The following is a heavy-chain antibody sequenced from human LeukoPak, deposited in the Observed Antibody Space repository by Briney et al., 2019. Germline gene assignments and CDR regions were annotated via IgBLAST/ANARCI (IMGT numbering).Heavy chain of an antibody. Sequence: PSETLSLTCTVSGGSISISSDYWGWIRQPPGKGLEWIGDIYYSGTTNYNPSLKSRVTMSVDTSKNQFSLKLNSATAVDTAVYYCARRLSTRSYYLDDWGQGTLVTVSS. D-gene: IGHD2/OR15-2a*01. CDR1: GGSISISSDY. CDR3: ARRLSTRSYYLDD. CDR2: IYYSGTT. V-gene: IGHV4-39*01. J-gene: IGHJ4*02.